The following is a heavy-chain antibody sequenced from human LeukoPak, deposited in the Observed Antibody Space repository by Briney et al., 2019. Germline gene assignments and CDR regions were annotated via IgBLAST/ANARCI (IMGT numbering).Heavy chain of an antibody. V-gene: IGHV1-58*02. CDR1: GFTFSTSG. CDR3: AADLPNYYDRRYFQH. D-gene: IGHD3-22*01. CDR2: IVVGSGKT. J-gene: IGHJ1*01. Sequence: ASVKVSCKASGFTFSTSGMQWVRQARGQRLEWIGWIVVGSGKTDYAQKFQERVTITRDMSTSTGHMELSSLGSEDTAVYYCAADLPNYYDRRYFQHWGQGTLVTVSS.